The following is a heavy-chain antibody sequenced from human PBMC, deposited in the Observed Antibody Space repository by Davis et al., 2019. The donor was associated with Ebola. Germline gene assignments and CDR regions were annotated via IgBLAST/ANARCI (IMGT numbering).Heavy chain of an antibody. D-gene: IGHD3-3*01. CDR1: GFTFSSYA. V-gene: IGHV3-30*04. J-gene: IGHJ4*02. Sequence: PGGSLRLSCAASGFTFSSYAMHWVRQAPGKGLEWVALISRDGSDKYYADSVKGRFIISRDNSKNTLYLQMNSLRAEDTAVYYCARDSDYDFWSTPLDYWGQGTLVTVSS. CDR3: ARDSDYDFWSTPLDY. CDR2: ISRDGSDK.